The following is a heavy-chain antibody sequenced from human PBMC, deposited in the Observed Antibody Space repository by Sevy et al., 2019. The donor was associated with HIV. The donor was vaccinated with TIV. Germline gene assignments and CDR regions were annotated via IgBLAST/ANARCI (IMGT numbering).Heavy chain of an antibody. J-gene: IGHJ6*02. CDR2: MNPNSGNT. CDR3: ARVPGTMVRGVSGRYGMDV. CDR1: GYTFTSYD. D-gene: IGHD3-10*01. V-gene: IGHV1-8*01. Sequence: ASVKVSCKASGYTFTSYDINWVRQATGQGLEWMGWMNPNSGNTGYAQKFQGRVTMTRNTSISTAYMELSSLRSEDTAVYYCARVPGTMVRGVSGRYGMDVWGQGTTVTVSS.